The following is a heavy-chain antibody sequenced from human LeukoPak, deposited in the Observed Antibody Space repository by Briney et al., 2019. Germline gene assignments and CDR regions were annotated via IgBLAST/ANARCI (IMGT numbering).Heavy chain of an antibody. D-gene: IGHD3-10*01. CDR1: GGSVSSGSYY. V-gene: IGHV4-61*09. Sequence: PSETLSLTCTVSGGSVSSGSYYWSWMRQPAGKGLEWIGHIHTSGSTNYNPSLKSRVTISVDTSKNQFSLKLSSVTAADTAMYYCARGFTLIRGTNRNWFDPGGQGTLVSVSS. J-gene: IGHJ5*02. CDR2: IHTSGST. CDR3: ARGFTLIRGTNRNWFDP.